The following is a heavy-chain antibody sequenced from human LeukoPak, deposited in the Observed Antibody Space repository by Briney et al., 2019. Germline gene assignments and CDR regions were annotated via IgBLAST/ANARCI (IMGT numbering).Heavy chain of an antibody. CDR3: AGDGDGGSYYYGMDV. D-gene: IGHD7-27*01. Sequence: ASVKVSCKASGYTFTGYYMHWVRQAPGQGLEWMGWIDPNSGGTNYAQKFQGRVTMTRDTSISTAYMELSRLRSDDTAVYYCAGDGDGGSYYYGMDVWGQGTTVTVSS. J-gene: IGHJ6*02. CDR2: IDPNSGGT. V-gene: IGHV1-2*02. CDR1: GYTFTGYY.